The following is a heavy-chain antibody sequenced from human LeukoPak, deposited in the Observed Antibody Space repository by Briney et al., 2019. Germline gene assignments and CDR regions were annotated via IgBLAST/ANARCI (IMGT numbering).Heavy chain of an antibody. CDR1: GFTVSSNY. D-gene: IGHD3-10*01. CDR2: IYSGSST. Sequence: GGSLRLSCAASGFTVSSNYMSWVRQAPGKGLEWVSVIYSGSSTYYADSVKGRFTISRDRSKNTLYLQMNSLRAEDTAVYYCAKDIGRGRTGNAFDIWGQGTMVTVSS. V-gene: IGHV3-66*01. CDR3: AKDIGRGRTGNAFDI. J-gene: IGHJ3*02.